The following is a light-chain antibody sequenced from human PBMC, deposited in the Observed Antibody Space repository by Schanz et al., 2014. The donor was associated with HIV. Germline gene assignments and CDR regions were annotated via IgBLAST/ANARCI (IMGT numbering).Light chain of an antibody. J-gene: IGLJ2*01. Sequence: QSVLTQPASVSGSPGQSITISCTGTSSDVGGYNYVSWYQQHPGKAPKLMIYEVSNRPSGVSNRFSGSKSGNTASLTISGHQAEDEADYYCSSYTSSSTLEFGGGTKLTVL. V-gene: IGLV2-14*03. CDR1: SSDVGGYNY. CDR2: EVS. CDR3: SSYTSSSTLE.